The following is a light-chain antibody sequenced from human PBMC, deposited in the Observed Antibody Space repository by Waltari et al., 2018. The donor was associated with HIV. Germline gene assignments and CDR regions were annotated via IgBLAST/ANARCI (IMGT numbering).Light chain of an antibody. CDR3: AAWGDSLSNVV. Sequence: QSVLTQPPSASGTPGQRVTISCSGSSSNIGANYVYWYQQLPGTAPKLRIYRNNQRPSGVPDRFSGSKSGTSASLAISGLRSEDEANYYCAAWGDSLSNVVFGGGTKLTVL. CDR1: SSNIGANY. J-gene: IGLJ2*01. V-gene: IGLV1-47*01. CDR2: RNN.